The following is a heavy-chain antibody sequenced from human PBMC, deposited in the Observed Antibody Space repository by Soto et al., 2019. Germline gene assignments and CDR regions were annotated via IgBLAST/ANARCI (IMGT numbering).Heavy chain of an antibody. Sequence: GGSLRLSCAASGFTFSSYAMSWVRQAPGKGLEWVSAISGSGGSTYYADSVKVRFTISRDNSKNTLYLQMNSLRAEDTAVYYCAKHLPLERGYSGYEVFDYWGQGTLVTVSS. J-gene: IGHJ4*02. V-gene: IGHV3-23*01. CDR1: GFTFSSYA. CDR3: AKHLPLERGYSGYEVFDY. D-gene: IGHD5-12*01. CDR2: ISGSGGST.